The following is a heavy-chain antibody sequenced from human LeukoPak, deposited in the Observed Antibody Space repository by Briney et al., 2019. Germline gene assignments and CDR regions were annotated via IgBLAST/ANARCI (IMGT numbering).Heavy chain of an antibody. Sequence: ASVPDSFLASGYTFTSYGISWVRPAAGQGVAWMGWISAYNGNTNYAQKRQGRVTMTTDTSTSTAYMELRSLRSDDTAVYYCARDQHSSGWYRGYWGQGTLVTVSS. J-gene: IGHJ4*02. CDR1: GYTFTSYG. CDR2: ISAYNGNT. V-gene: IGHV1-18*01. CDR3: ARDQHSSGWYRGY. D-gene: IGHD6-19*01.